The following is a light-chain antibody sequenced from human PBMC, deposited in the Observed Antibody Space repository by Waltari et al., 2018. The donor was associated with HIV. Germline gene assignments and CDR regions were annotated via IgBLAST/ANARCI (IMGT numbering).Light chain of an antibody. CDR2: KDN. Sequence: QSVLTQPPSASGTPGQRVTISCSGSSSNIGSNTVSWYRQLPRTATKVLRYKDNQRPSGVPDRFSGSKSGTSASLAISGLQSEDEANYYCAAWDDSLNGVVFGGGTKLTVL. CDR1: SSNIGSNT. J-gene: IGLJ2*01. V-gene: IGLV1-44*01. CDR3: AAWDDSLNGVV.